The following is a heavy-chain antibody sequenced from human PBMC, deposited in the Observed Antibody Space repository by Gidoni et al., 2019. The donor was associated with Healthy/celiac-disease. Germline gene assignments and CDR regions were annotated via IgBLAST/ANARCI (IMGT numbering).Heavy chain of an antibody. CDR2: ISGGGGTT. V-gene: IGHV3-23*01. Sequence: EVQLLESGGGLVQPGGSLRLPCAASGFTFYTYALAWVRQAPGKGLEWVSAISGGGGTTSYADSVKGRFTISRDNSKNTVFLQMNSLRADDTAVYYCAKDRDYYDFLTGPFDYWGQGTLVTVSS. D-gene: IGHD3-9*01. J-gene: IGHJ4*02. CDR1: GFTFYTYA. CDR3: AKDRDYYDFLTGPFDY.